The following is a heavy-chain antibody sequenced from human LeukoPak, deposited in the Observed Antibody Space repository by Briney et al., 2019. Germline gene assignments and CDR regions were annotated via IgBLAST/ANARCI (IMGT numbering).Heavy chain of an antibody. CDR2: IIPIFGTA. Sequence: SVKVSCKASGGTFSSYAISWVRQAPGQGLEWMGGIIPIFGTANYAQKFQGRVTMTRNTSISTAYMELSSLRSEDTAVYYCARGRAAGIDYWGQGTLVTVSS. CDR1: GGTFSSYA. D-gene: IGHD6-13*01. V-gene: IGHV1-69*05. CDR3: ARGRAAGIDY. J-gene: IGHJ4*02.